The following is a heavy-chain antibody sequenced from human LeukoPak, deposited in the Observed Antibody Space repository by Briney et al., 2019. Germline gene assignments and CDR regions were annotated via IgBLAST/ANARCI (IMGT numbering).Heavy chain of an antibody. CDR2: INPNSGGT. V-gene: IGHV1-2*02. Sequence: ASVTVPCKASGYTFTGYYMHWVRQAPGQGLEWMGWINPNSGGTNYAQKFQGRVTMTRDTSISTAYMELSRLRSDDTAVYYCARSPELLHFDYWGQGTLVTVSS. CDR3: ARSPELLHFDY. CDR1: GYTFTGYY. D-gene: IGHD1-26*01. J-gene: IGHJ4*02.